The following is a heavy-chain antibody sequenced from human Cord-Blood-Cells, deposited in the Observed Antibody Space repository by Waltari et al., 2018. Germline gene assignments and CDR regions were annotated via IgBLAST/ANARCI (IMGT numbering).Heavy chain of an antibody. Sequence: QVQLQESGPGLVKPSQTLSLTCTVSGGSISSGGYYWTWIRQHPGKGLEWIGYIYYSGSTYYNPSLKSRVTISVDTSKNQFSLKLSSVTAADTAVYYCAGLIRGFLKLGRDVWGQGTTVTVSS. CDR2: IYYSGST. CDR3: AGLIRGFLKLGRDV. V-gene: IGHV4-31*03. J-gene: IGHJ6*02. D-gene: IGHD7-27*01. CDR1: GGSISSGGYY.